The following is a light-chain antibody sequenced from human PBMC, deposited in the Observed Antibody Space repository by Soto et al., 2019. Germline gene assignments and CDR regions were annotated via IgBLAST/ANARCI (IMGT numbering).Light chain of an antibody. Sequence: DIQMTQSPSTLSASLRDRVTITCRASQTISSWLAWFQQRPGRAPKFLIYKASSLKNGVPLRFSGSGSGTEFTLTISSLQPDDFATYYCQHYNSYSEAFGQGTKVDI. J-gene: IGKJ1*01. CDR2: KAS. CDR1: QTISSW. V-gene: IGKV1-5*03. CDR3: QHYNSYSEA.